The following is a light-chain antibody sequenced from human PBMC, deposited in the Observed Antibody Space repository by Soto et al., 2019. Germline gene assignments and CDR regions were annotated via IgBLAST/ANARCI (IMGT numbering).Light chain of an antibody. Sequence: DIQITQSPSTLSGSVGDRVTITCRASHTISSWLAWYQQKPGKAPKLLIYKASTLKSGVPSRFSGSGSGTEFTLTISSLQPDDFATYYCQHYNSYSEAFGQVGKV. J-gene: IGKJ1*01. V-gene: IGKV1-5*03. CDR2: KAS. CDR3: QHYNSYSEA. CDR1: HTISSW.